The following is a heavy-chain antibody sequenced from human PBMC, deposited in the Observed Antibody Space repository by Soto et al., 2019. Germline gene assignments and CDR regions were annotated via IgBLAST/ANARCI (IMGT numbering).Heavy chain of an antibody. CDR2: IYDNDST. CDR3: ARHHMAATDMYFDY. Sequence: QVQLQESGPGLVKPSQTLSLTCTISGGSISRGGYYWSWIRQHPGKGLEWIGYIYDNDSTYYNPSLKSRVTMSVDMSRNQFSLKLSSVTAADTAVYYCARHHMAATDMYFDYWGQGTLVTVSS. D-gene: IGHD6-19*01. V-gene: IGHV4-31*03. CDR1: GGSISRGGYY. J-gene: IGHJ4*02.